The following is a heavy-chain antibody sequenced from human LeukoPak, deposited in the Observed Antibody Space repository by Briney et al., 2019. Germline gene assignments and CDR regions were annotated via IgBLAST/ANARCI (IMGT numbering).Heavy chain of an antibody. D-gene: IGHD3-10*01. CDR2: INHSGST. J-gene: IGHJ5*02. CDR1: GGSFSGYY. CDR3: ARRSGITMVRGVRKKSYWFDP. V-gene: IGHV4-34*01. Sequence: SETLSLTCAVYGGSFSGYYWSWIRQPPGKGLEWIGEINHSGSTNYNPSLKSRVTISVDTSKNQFSLKLSSVTAAGTAVYYCARRSGITMVRGVRKKSYWFDPWGQGTLVTVSS.